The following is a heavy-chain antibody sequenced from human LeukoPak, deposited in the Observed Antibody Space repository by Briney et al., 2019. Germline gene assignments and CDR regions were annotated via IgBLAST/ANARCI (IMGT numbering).Heavy chain of an antibody. D-gene: IGHD6-19*01. J-gene: IGHJ4*02. CDR1: GGTFSSYA. CDR3: ARDLGEYSSGWYPLGY. V-gene: IGHV1-69*13. Sequence: SVKVSCKASGGTFSSYAISWVRQAPGQGLEWMGGIIPIFGTANYAQKFQGRVTITADESTSTAYMELSSLRSEDTAVYYCARDLGEYSSGWYPLGYWGQGTLVTVSS. CDR2: IIPIFGTA.